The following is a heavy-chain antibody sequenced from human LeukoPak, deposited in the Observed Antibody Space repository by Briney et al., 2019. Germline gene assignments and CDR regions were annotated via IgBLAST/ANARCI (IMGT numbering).Heavy chain of an antibody. Sequence: ASVKVSCKASGYTFTGYYMHWVRQAPGQGLEWMGRINPNSGGTNYAQKFQGRVTMTRGTSISTAYMEPSRLRSDDTAVYYCARTIVGATRHDYWGQGTLVTVSS. CDR1: GYTFTGYY. J-gene: IGHJ4*02. CDR3: ARTIVGATRHDY. CDR2: INPNSGGT. D-gene: IGHD1-26*01. V-gene: IGHV1-2*06.